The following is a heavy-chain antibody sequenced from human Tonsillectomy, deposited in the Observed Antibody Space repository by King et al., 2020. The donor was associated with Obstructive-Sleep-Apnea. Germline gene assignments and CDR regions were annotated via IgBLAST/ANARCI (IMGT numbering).Heavy chain of an antibody. V-gene: IGHV1-2*02. CDR3: ATVAIATTTYYFDY. J-gene: IGHJ4*02. Sequence: QLVQSGAEVKKPGASVKVSCKASGYTFTGYYMHWVRQAPGHGLEWMGWINPNSGGTNYAQKFQGRVTMTRDTSISTAYMALSRLRSDDTAVYYCATVAIATTTYYFDYWGQGTLVTVSS. D-gene: IGHD5-12*01. CDR1: GYTFTGYY. CDR2: INPNSGGT.